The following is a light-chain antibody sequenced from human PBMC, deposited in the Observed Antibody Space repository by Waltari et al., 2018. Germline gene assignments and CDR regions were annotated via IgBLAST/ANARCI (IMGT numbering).Light chain of an antibody. Sequence: DIVITQSPDSLAVSLGERATINCKSSQSVQSVLPSSNNRNSLAWYQQKPGQPPKMLIYRASTRESGVPDRFSGSGSGTDFTLTISSLQAEDVAVYYCQQYYSPPVTFGGGTKVEIK. V-gene: IGKV4-1*01. CDR2: RAS. CDR3: QQYYSPPVT. CDR1: QSVQSVLPSSNNRNS. J-gene: IGKJ4*01.